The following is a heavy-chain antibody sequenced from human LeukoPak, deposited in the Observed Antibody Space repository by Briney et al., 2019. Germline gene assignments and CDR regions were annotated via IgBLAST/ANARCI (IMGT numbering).Heavy chain of an antibody. Sequence: PSETLSLTCTVSGGSISSYYWSWIRQPAGKGLEWIGRIYTSGSTNYNPSLKSRVTMSVGTSKNQFSLKLSSVTAADTAVYYCAGIPIVVVPAALAFDIWGQGTMVTVSS. V-gene: IGHV4-4*07. CDR3: AGIPIVVVPAALAFDI. J-gene: IGHJ3*02. CDR1: GGSISSYY. D-gene: IGHD2-2*01. CDR2: IYTSGST.